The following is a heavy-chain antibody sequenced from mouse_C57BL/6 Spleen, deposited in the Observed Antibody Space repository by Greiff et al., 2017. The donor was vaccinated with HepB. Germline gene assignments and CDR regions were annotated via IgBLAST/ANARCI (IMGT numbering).Heavy chain of an antibody. CDR1: GYTFTDYE. D-gene: IGHD2-5*01. Sequence: QVQLKESGAELVRPGASVTLSCKASGYTFTDYEMHWVKQTPVHGLEWIGAIDPETGGTAYNQKFKGKAILTADKSSSTAYMELRSLTSEDSAVYYCTRWGSNYLYYAMDYWGQGTSVTASS. CDR2: IDPETGGT. V-gene: IGHV1-15*01. CDR3: TRWGSNYLYYAMDY. J-gene: IGHJ4*01.